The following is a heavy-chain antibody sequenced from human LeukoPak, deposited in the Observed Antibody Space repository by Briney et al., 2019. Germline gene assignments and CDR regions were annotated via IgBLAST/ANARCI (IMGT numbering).Heavy chain of an antibody. D-gene: IGHD3-9*01. CDR1: NGSINFVSYY. CDR3: ARDGAGMTGTGLDY. J-gene: IGHJ4*02. Sequence: PSETLSLTCTVSNGSINFVSYYWSWIRQPPGKGLEWLGDIHYTGNTIYNPSLKSRVTISMDTAKNQFSLKVSSVTAADTAVYYCARDGAGMTGTGLDYWGQGILATVSS. CDR2: IHYTGNT. V-gene: IGHV4-61*01.